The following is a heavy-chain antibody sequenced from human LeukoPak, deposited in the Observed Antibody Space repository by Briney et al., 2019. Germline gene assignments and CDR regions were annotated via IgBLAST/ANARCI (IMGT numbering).Heavy chain of an antibody. J-gene: IGHJ5*02. CDR1: GFTFNSYA. CDR2: ISSDGSNN. Sequence: GGSLRLSCAASGFTFNSYAMHWVRQAPGKGLEWVAVISSDGSNNYYADSVKGRFTISRDNAKNSLYLQMNSLRAEDTAVYYCAREEDPWGQGTLVTVSS. V-gene: IGHV3-30-3*01. CDR3: AREEDP.